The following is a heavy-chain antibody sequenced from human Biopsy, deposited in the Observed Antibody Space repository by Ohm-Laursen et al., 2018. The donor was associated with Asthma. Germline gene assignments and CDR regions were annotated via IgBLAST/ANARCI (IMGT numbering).Heavy chain of an antibody. J-gene: IGHJ5*02. CDR1: GDSFSNYA. Sequence: GSSVKVSCKASGDSFSNYAISWVRQAPGQGLEWMGGLIPVLGTPDHAQMFEGRVTITADESTSTAYMELSSLSSEDTAVYYCARADRYYYDSSGYTEWFDPWGQGTLVTVSS. CDR2: LIPVLGTP. CDR3: ARADRYYYDSSGYTEWFDP. V-gene: IGHV1-69*01. D-gene: IGHD3-22*01.